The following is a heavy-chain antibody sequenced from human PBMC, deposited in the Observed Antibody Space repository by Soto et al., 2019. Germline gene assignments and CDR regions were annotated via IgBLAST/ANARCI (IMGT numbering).Heavy chain of an antibody. Sequence: ASETLSLTCSVSGGSISYSSYYWGWIRQPPGKGLEWIGSISYSGSTYYNPSLKSRVTISVDTSKNQFSLKLSSVTAADTAVYYCARTVYSYGYVVFEYWGQGTLVTVSS. D-gene: IGHD5-18*01. CDR2: ISYSGST. CDR1: GGSISYSSYY. V-gene: IGHV4-39*01. CDR3: ARTVYSYGYVVFEY. J-gene: IGHJ4*02.